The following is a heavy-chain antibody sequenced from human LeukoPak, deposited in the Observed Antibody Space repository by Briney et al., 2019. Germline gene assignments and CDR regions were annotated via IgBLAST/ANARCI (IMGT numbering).Heavy chain of an antibody. D-gene: IGHD4-17*01. J-gene: IGHJ3*02. CDR1: GFTFSSYS. CDR3: ARDHFGDYLQAFDI. V-gene: IGHV3-48*01. CDR2: ISSSSSTI. Sequence: PGGSLRLSCAASGFTFSSYSMNWVRQAPGKGLEWVSYISSSSSTIYYADSVKGRFTISRDNAENSLYLQMNSLGAEDTAVYYCARDHFGDYLQAFDIWGQGTIVTVSS.